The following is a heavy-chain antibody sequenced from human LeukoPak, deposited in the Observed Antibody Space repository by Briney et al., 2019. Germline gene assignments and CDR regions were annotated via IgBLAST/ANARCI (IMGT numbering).Heavy chain of an antibody. J-gene: IGHJ3*02. V-gene: IGHV3-21*04. CDR1: GFTFSSYS. CDR3: ARDARFTVTTSVDAFDI. Sequence: PGRSLRLSCAASGFTFSSYSMNWVRQAPGKGLEWVSSISSSSSYIYYADSVKGRFTISRDNAKNSLYLQMNSLRAEDTAVYYCARDARFTVTTSVDAFDIWGQGTMVTVSS. D-gene: IGHD4-17*01. CDR2: ISSSSSYI.